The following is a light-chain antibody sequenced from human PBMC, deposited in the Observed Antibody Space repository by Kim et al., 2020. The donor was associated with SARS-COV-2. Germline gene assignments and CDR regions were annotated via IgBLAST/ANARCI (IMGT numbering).Light chain of an antibody. Sequence: GQMVPISCSGSSSNIGSNYVYWYQQLPGTAPKLLIYRNNQRPSGVPDRFSGSKSGTSASLAISGLRSEDEADYYCAAWDDSLSGWVFGGGTQLTVL. V-gene: IGLV1-47*01. CDR2: RNN. CDR3: AAWDDSLSGWV. CDR1: SSNIGSNY. J-gene: IGLJ3*02.